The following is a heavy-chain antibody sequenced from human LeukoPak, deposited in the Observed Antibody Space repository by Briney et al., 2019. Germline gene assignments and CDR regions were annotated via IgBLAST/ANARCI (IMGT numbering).Heavy chain of an antibody. J-gene: IGHJ4*02. CDR3: ARGAVWFGEYYYFDY. Sequence: SETLSLTCAVYGGSFSGYYWSWIRQPPGKGLEWIGEINHSGSTNYNPSLESRVTISVDTSKNQFSLKLSSVTAADTAVYYCARGAVWFGEYYYFDYWGQGTLVTVSS. CDR2: INHSGST. D-gene: IGHD3-10*01. CDR1: GGSFSGYY. V-gene: IGHV4-34*01.